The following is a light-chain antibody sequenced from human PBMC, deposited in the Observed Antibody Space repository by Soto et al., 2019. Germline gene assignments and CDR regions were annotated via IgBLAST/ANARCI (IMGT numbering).Light chain of an antibody. CDR3: QQYGSSPFT. Sequence: EIVLTQSPGTLSLSPGERATLSCRASQSFSSSYLAWYQQKPGQAPRLLIYGASRRATGIPDRFSGSGSGTDFTLNISRLEPEDFSVYYCQQYGSSPFTFGPGTKVDIK. CDR2: GAS. V-gene: IGKV3-20*01. J-gene: IGKJ3*01. CDR1: QSFSSSY.